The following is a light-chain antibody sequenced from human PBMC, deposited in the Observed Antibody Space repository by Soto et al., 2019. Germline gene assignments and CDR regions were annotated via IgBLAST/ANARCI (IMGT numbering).Light chain of an antibody. J-gene: IGLJ3*02. Sequence: QSALTQPASVSGSPGQSITISCTGTSSDVGGYSYVSWYQQHPGKAPKLMIYEVSNRPSGVSNRFSGSMSGNTASLTISGILGEDRAVYYGSSYAGSTTLMFGGGTKLTVL. CDR1: SSDVGGYSY. CDR2: EVS. V-gene: IGLV2-14*01. CDR3: SSYAGSTTLM.